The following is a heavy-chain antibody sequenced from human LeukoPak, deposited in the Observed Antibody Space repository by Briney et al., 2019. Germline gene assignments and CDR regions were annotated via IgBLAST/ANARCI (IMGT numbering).Heavy chain of an antibody. D-gene: IGHD2-15*01. Sequence: PGGSLRLSCAASGFTFSSYSMNWVRQAPGKGLEWVSAISGSGVTTYYADSVKGRFTISRDNSRNTLYLQMNSLRAEDTALYYCAKRYCSGGSCGFFDYWGQGTLVTVSS. CDR2: ISGSGVTT. V-gene: IGHV3-23*01. J-gene: IGHJ4*02. CDR1: GFTFSSYS. CDR3: AKRYCSGGSCGFFDY.